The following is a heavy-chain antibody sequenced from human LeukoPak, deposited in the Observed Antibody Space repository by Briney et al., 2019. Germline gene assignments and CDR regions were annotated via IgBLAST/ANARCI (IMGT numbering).Heavy chain of an antibody. CDR2: TSASGGNT. V-gene: IGHV3-23*01. CDR3: ANTVRSESYYDFWSGYHGY. J-gene: IGHJ4*02. CDR1: GFTFSNYA. Sequence: GGSLRLSRAASGFTFSNYAMSWVRQAPGKGLEWVSVTSASGGNTNYADSVKGRFTISRDNSKNTLYLQMNSLRGEDTAVYYCANTVRSESYYDFWSGYHGYWGQGTLVTVSS. D-gene: IGHD3-3*01.